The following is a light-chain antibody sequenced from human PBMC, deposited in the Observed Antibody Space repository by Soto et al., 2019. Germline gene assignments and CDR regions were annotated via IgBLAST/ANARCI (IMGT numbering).Light chain of an antibody. V-gene: IGLV2-11*01. CDR3: CSFAGSSTYYV. CDR1: SSDVGGHNY. CDR2: DVT. Sequence: QSVLTQPRSVSGSPGQSVTISCTGTSSDVGGHNYVSWYQQHPGEVPKFIIYDVTKRPSGVPDRFSGSKSGNTATLTISGLRAEDEADYYCCSFAGSSTYYVFGTGTQLTVL. J-gene: IGLJ1*01.